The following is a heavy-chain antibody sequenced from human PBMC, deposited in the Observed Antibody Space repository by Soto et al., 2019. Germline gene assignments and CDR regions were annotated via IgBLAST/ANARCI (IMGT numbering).Heavy chain of an antibody. D-gene: IGHD1-1*01. Sequence: EVHLLESGGGLVQPGGSLRLSCAASGFTFSDYSMSWVRQTPERGLEWVSTLTRRGTSYYADSVQGRFTVSRDNSKNTVSRQMHSLRAEDTALYYCTKRATTVPTPGNYFDSWGQGTLVTVSS. CDR1: GFTFSDYS. CDR3: TKRATTVPTPGNYFDS. V-gene: IGHV3-23*01. J-gene: IGHJ4*02. CDR2: LTRRGTS.